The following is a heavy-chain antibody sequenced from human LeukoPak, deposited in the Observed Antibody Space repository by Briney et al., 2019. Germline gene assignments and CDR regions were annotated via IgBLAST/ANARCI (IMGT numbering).Heavy chain of an antibody. CDR2: IYFTGST. CDR3: ARVRSSGWLSQSRWFDP. CDR1: GGSVSSSSYY. J-gene: IGHJ5*02. Sequence: SETLSLTCTVSGGSVSSSSYYWDWIRQPPGKGLEWIGSIYFTGSTYYNPSLKSRLTISVDTSKNQFSLKVSSVTAADTALYYCARVRSSGWLSQSRWFDPWGQGTLVTVSS. D-gene: IGHD6-19*01. V-gene: IGHV4-39*07.